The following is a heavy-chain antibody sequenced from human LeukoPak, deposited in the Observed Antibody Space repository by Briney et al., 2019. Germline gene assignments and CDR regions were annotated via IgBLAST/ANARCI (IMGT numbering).Heavy chain of an antibody. CDR3: ARGRGYFGY. CDR1: GGSISSSTYY. J-gene: IGHJ4*02. CDR2: IYYSGST. Sequence: PSETLSFTCTVSGGSISSSTYYWGWIRQSPGKGLEWIGSIYYSGSTYYNPSLKSRVTISVDTSKNQISLKLSSVTAADTAVYYCARGRGYFGYWGQGTLVTVSS. V-gene: IGHV4-39*07.